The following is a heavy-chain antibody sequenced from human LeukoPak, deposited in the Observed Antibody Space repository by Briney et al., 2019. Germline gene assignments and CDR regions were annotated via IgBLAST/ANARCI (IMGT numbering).Heavy chain of an antibody. CDR1: GASINNYY. Sequence: SETLSLTCSVSGASINNYYWTWIRQPPGKGLEWIGYVYHTGASGYHPSLKSRVAMSLDTSKNQVSLNLRSVTAADTAVYFCTRVVNGGHFDYWGQGTLVTVSS. J-gene: IGHJ4*02. V-gene: IGHV4-59*01. CDR3: TRVVNGGHFDY. CDR2: VYHTGAS. D-gene: IGHD2-8*01.